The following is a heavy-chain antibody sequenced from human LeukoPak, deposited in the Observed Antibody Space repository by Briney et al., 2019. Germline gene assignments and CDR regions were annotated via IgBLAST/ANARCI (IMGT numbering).Heavy chain of an antibody. J-gene: IGHJ1*01. CDR3: ARVRGIAVAGPAYFQH. CDR2: IYHSGST. CDR1: GYSISSGYY. Sequence: SETLSLTCTVSGYSISSGYYWGWIRQPPGKGLEWIGSIYHSGSTYYNPSLKSRVTISVDTSKNQFSLKLSSVTAADTAVYYCARVRGIAVAGPAYFQHWGQGTLVTVSS. D-gene: IGHD6-19*01. V-gene: IGHV4-38-2*02.